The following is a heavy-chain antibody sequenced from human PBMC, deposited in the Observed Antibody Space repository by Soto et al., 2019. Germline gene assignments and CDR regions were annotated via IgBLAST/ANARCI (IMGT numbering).Heavy chain of an antibody. D-gene: IGHD6-19*01. Sequence: ASVKVSCKASGGTFSSYAISWVRQAPGQGLEWMGGIIPIFGTANYAQKFQGRVTITADESTSTAYMELSSLRSEDTAVYYCARDFGSGWYFSFDPWGQGTLVTVSS. V-gene: IGHV1-69*13. CDR2: IIPIFGTA. CDR1: GGTFSSYA. J-gene: IGHJ5*02. CDR3: ARDFGSGWYFSFDP.